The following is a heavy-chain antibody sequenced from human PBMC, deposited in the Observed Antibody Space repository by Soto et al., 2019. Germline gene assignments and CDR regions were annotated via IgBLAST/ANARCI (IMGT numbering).Heavy chain of an antibody. Sequence: QVQLVESGGGVVQPGRSLRLSCAASGFTFSSYAMHWVRQAPGKGLEWVAVISYDGSNKYYAESVKGRFTISRDNSKNTLYLQMNSLRAEDTAVYYCARIGTPSSWYLGYYYGMDVWGQGTTVTVSS. J-gene: IGHJ6*02. CDR1: GFTFSSYA. CDR2: ISYDGSNK. CDR3: ARIGTPSSWYLGYYYGMDV. V-gene: IGHV3-30-3*01. D-gene: IGHD6-13*01.